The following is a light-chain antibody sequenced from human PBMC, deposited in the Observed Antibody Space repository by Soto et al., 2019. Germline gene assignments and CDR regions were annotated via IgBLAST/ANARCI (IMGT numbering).Light chain of an antibody. Sequence: DIQMTQSPSTLSASVGDRVTITCRASQSISSWLAWYQQKPGKAPKLLIYKASSLESGVPSQFRGSGSGTEFTLTISSLQPDDFATYYCQQYNSSPWTFGQGTKVEIK. CDR3: QQYNSSPWT. CDR2: KAS. J-gene: IGKJ1*01. CDR1: QSISSW. V-gene: IGKV1-5*03.